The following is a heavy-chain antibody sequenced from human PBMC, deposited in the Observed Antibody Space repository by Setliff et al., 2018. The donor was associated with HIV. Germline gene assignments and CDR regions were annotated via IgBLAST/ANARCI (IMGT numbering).Heavy chain of an antibody. Sequence: PSETLSLTCTVSGGSISSGSYYWSWIRQPAGKGLEWIGHIYTSGSTNYNPSLKSRVTISVDTSKNQFSLKLSSVTAADTAVYYCARGGGSRAATSSYYYMDVWGKGTTVTVSS. CDR1: GGSISSGSYY. J-gene: IGHJ6*03. CDR3: ARGGGSRAATSSYYYMDV. V-gene: IGHV4-61*09. D-gene: IGHD2-15*01. CDR2: IYTSGST.